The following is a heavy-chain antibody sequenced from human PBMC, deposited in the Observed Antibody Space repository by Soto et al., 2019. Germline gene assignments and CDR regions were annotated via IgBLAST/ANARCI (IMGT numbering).Heavy chain of an antibody. CDR3: ARIELRNDAFDI. D-gene: IGHD1-26*01. Sequence: EVQLVESGGGLVKPGGSLRLSCAASGFTFSSYSMNWVRQAPGKGLEWVSSISSSSSYIYYPDSVKGQFTISRENAKISLYLQRISMRAEDTAVYYVARIELRNDAFDIWGQGTMFTVSS. CDR2: ISSSSSYI. J-gene: IGHJ3*02. CDR1: GFTFSSYS. V-gene: IGHV3-21*01.